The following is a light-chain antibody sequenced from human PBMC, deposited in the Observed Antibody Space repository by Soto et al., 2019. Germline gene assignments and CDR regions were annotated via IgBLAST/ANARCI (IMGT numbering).Light chain of an antibody. J-gene: IGLJ1*01. CDR2: DVN. V-gene: IGLV2-14*03. CDR3: GSYTTSSNYV. CDR1: SSDVDAYNY. Sequence: QSALTQPAPVSGSPGQSITISCTGTSSDVDAYNYVSWYQQHPGKVPKLLIYDVNNRPSGISNRFSGSKSGNTASLTISGLQAEDEADYYCGSYTTSSNYVFGTGTKVTVL.